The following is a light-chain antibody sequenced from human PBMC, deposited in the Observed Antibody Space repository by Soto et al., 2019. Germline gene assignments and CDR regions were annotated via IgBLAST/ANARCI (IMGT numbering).Light chain of an antibody. CDR3: LQDYNYPLT. Sequence: ASQMTQSPSSLSASVGDRVTITCWASQGIRNDLGWYQQKPGKAPKLLIYAASSLQSGVPSRFSGSGSGTDFTLTISSLQPEDFATYYCLQDYNYPLTFGGGTKVDI. J-gene: IGKJ4*01. CDR2: AAS. V-gene: IGKV1-6*01. CDR1: QGIRND.